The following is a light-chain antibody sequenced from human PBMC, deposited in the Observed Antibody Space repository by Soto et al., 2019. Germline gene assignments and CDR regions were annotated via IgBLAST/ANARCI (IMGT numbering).Light chain of an antibody. J-gene: IGLJ1*01. CDR2: TTN. CDR3: ATWDGGLSGPFV. V-gene: IGLV1-44*01. Sequence: LTQPPSASGTPGQRSTISCCGSNSNIGSDIVNCYQLLPGAAPEVLINTTNQRPSGVPERFSGSKSGTSASLAISGLQSEDEANSSCATWDGGLSGPFVFGTGTKVTVL. CDR1: NSNIGSDI.